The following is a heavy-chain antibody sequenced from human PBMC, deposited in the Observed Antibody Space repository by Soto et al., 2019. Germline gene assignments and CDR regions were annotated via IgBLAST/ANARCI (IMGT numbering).Heavy chain of an antibody. CDR3: AREGVGATTSNFDY. CDR2: IIPIFGTA. J-gene: IGHJ4*02. Sequence: SVKVSCKASGDTFTSYSISWVRQAPGQGLECMGGIIPIFGTANYAQKFQGRVTITADESTSTAYMELSSLRSEDTAVYYCAREGVGATTSNFDYWGQGTLVTVSS. CDR1: GDTFTSYS. D-gene: IGHD1-26*01. V-gene: IGHV1-69*13.